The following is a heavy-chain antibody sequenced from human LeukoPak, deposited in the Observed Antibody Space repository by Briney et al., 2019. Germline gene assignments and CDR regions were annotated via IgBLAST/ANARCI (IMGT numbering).Heavy chain of an antibody. CDR3: ARHIPAYSYAIDY. CDR1: GGSISSYY. J-gene: IGHJ4*02. V-gene: IGHV4-59*08. CDR2: IYYSGST. D-gene: IGHD5-18*01. Sequence: PSETLSLTCTVSGGSISSYYWSWIRQPPGKGLEWIGYIYYSGSTNYNPSLKSRVTISVDTSKNQFSLKLSSVTAADTAVYYCARHIPAYSYAIDYWGQGTLVTVSS.